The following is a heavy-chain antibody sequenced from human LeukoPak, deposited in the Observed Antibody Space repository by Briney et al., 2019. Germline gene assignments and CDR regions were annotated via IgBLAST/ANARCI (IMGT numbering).Heavy chain of an antibody. CDR1: GFTFSSYG. D-gene: IGHD3-10*01. CDR2: IWYDGSNK. J-gene: IGHJ4*02. V-gene: IGHV3-33*01. Sequence: GGSLRLSCAASGFTFSSYGMHWVRQAPGKGLEWVAVIWYDGSNKYYADSVKGRFTISRDSSKNTLYLQMNSLRAEDTAVYYCARGGWFGELNFDYWGQGTLVTVSS. CDR3: ARGGWFGELNFDY.